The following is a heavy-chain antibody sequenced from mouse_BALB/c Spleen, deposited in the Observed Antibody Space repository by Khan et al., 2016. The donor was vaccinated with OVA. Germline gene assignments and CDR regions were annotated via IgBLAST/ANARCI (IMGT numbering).Heavy chain of an antibody. CDR3: ARVEDGSRGYFDS. V-gene: IGHV1-9*01. CDR1: GYTLSNYW. CDR2: FLPGSGND. D-gene: IGHD1-1*01. Sequence: VQLQQSGAELMQPGASVKISCKATGYTLSNYWIEWVKQRPGHGLEWIGEFLPGSGNDNYNERFKGKAPFASDASSNTAYMQLRCLTSEDSALYFCARVEDGSRGYFDSWGQGTILTVSS. J-gene: IGHJ2*01.